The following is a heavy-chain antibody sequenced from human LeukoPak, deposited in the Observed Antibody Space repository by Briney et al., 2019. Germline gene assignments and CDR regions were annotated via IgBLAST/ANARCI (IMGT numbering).Heavy chain of an antibody. D-gene: IGHD3-10*01. CDR3: ASIHQVRGSDTFDI. J-gene: IGHJ3*02. CDR1: GFTFSSIW. Sequence: GSLRLSCAPSGFTFSSIWMSWVRQPPGRGLEWIGEINQSGSSTYKPSLKSRVTMSVDTSKNQLSLKMTSVTAADTAVYYCASIHQVRGSDTFDIWGQGTMVTVSS. CDR2: INQSGSS. V-gene: IGHV4-34*01.